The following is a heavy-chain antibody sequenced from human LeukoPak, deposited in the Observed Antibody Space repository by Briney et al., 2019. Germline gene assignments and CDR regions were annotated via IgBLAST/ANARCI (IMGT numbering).Heavy chain of an antibody. V-gene: IGHV3-23*01. CDR2: FGGSGTST. Sequence: GGSLRLSCAVSGFTFSRYDMTWVRQAPGKGLEWVPTFGGSGTSTYYADSVKGRFTISRDNSKNTLYLQMNGLRAEDTAVYYCAKGSSGAYWGQGTLVTVSS. CDR1: GFTFSRYD. CDR3: AKGSSGAY. D-gene: IGHD6-25*01. J-gene: IGHJ4*02.